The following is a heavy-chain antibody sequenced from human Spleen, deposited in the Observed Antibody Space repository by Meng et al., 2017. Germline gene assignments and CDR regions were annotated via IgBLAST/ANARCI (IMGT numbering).Heavy chain of an antibody. J-gene: IGHJ4*02. CDR1: GGSISSGDYY. Sequence: QVQLQESGPGLVKPSQTLSLPCAVPGGSISSGDYYWSWIRQPPGKGLEWIGYIYYSGSTYYNPSLKSRVTISVDTSKNQFSLKLSSVTAADTAVYYCARVFEDYGGPSGAYYFDYWGQGTLVTVSS. CDR2: IYYSGST. V-gene: IGHV4-30-4*01. D-gene: IGHD4-23*01. CDR3: ARVFEDYGGPSGAYYFDY.